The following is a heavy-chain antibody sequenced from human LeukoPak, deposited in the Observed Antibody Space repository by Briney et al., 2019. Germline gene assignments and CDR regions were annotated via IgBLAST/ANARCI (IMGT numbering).Heavy chain of an antibody. D-gene: IGHD3-22*01. J-gene: IGHJ4*01. CDR1: GFTFSYHW. CDR2: IDGGGSST. Sequence: PGGSLRLSCGASGFTFSYHWMHWVRQVPGKGLVWVSRIDGGGSSTSYADSVKGRFSISRVNAKSTLYLQMSSLRAEDTAVYYCARGPGSSGGAYVGDYWGPGTLVTVSS. CDR3: ARGPGSSGGAYVGDY. V-gene: IGHV3-74*01.